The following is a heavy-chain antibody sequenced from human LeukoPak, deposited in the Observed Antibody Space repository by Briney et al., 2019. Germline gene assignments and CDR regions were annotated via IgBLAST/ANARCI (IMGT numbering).Heavy chain of an antibody. V-gene: IGHV3-21*01. CDR1: GFTFSSYS. Sequence: PGGSLRLSCAASGFTFSSYSMNWVRQAPGKGLEWVSSISSSSSYIYYADSVKGRFTISRDNAKNSLYLQMNSLGAEDTAVYYCARDIEGSFDFDYWGQRTLVTVSS. CDR3: ARDIEGSFDFDY. CDR2: ISSSSSYI. J-gene: IGHJ4*02. D-gene: IGHD3-10*01.